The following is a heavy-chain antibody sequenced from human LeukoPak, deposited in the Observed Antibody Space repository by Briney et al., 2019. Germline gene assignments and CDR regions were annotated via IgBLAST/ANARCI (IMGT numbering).Heavy chain of an antibody. V-gene: IGHV4-39*07. CDR2: IYYSGST. CDR3: ARGDRSAAAAYYFDY. J-gene: IGHJ4*02. D-gene: IGHD6-13*01. Sequence: SETLSLTCTVSGGSISNYYWGWIRQPPGKGLEWIGSIYYSGSTYYNPSLKSRVTISVDTSKNQFSLKLSSVTAADTAVYYCARGDRSAAAAYYFDYWGQGTLVTVSS. CDR1: GGSISNYY.